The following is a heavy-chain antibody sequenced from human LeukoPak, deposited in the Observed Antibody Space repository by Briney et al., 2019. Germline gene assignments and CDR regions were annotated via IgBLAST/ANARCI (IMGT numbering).Heavy chain of an antibody. V-gene: IGHV3-23*01. CDR2: ISGSGGST. CDR3: AREPQLSVSALFDS. CDR1: GFTFNNYA. Sequence: GGSLRLSCAASGFTFNNYAVSWVRQAPGKGLEWVSSISGSGGSTFYAESVKGRFTISRDSSKNMVFLQVNSLRADDTAVYYCAREPQLSVSALFDSWGQGTLVTVSS. J-gene: IGHJ4*02. D-gene: IGHD3-3*01.